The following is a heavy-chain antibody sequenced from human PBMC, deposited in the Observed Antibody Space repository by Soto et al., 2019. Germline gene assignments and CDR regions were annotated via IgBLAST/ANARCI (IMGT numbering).Heavy chain of an antibody. Sequence: ASVKVSCKASGYTFTGYYMHWVRQAPGQGLEWVGWINPNSGGTNYAQKFQGWVTMTRDTSISTAYMELSRLRSDDTAVYYCARGEPITLFQLEWELPFDYWGQGTLVTVSS. V-gene: IGHV1-2*04. CDR2: INPNSGGT. CDR3: ARGEPITLFQLEWELPFDY. J-gene: IGHJ4*02. D-gene: IGHD1-26*01. CDR1: GYTFTGYY.